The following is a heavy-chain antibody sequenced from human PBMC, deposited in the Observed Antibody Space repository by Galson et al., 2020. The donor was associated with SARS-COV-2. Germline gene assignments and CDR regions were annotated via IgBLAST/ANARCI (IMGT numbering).Heavy chain of an antibody. Sequence: SETLSLTCTVSGAHISNSSYYWSWLRQPTGKALEWIGRVYASGNTEYNPTLQSRVTISLDTSKNQFSLRLSSVTAPDTAVYYCAKDIYFEIWGRGPLVTVSS. CDR3: AKDIYFEI. J-gene: IGHJ2*01. CDR2: VYASGNT. CDR1: GAHISNSSYY. V-gene: IGHV4-61*02.